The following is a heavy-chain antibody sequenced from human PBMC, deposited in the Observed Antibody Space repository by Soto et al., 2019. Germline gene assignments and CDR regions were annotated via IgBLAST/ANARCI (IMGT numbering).Heavy chain of an antibody. J-gene: IGHJ4*02. D-gene: IGHD3-22*01. Sequence: PSETLSLTCTVSGGSISSYYWSWIRQPPGKGLEWIGYIYYSGSTNYNPSLKSRVTISVDTSKTQFSLKLSSVTAADTAVYYCARALSTYYYDSSGYYSFHFDYWGQGTLVTVSS. CDR2: IYYSGST. CDR1: GGSISSYY. V-gene: IGHV4-59*01. CDR3: ARALSTYYYDSSGYYSFHFDY.